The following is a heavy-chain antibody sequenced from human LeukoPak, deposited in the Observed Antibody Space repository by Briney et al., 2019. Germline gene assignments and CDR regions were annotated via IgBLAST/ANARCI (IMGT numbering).Heavy chain of an antibody. V-gene: IGHV3-20*04. CDR3: ASSLLATMGPLFY. Sequence: PGGSLRLSCEASGFTFEDYGMTWVRQRPGKGLEYVCEINWNGDNPVYENSLRGRFTISRDNAKNSVYLQMDSLRADDTAVYYCASSLLATMGPLFYWGLGALVTVSS. J-gene: IGHJ4*02. CDR2: INWNGDNP. CDR1: GFTFEDYG. D-gene: IGHD5-24*01.